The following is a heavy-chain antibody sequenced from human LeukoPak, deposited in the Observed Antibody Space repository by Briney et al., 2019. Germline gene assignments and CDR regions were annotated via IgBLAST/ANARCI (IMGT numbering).Heavy chain of an antibody. D-gene: IGHD3-10*01. V-gene: IGHV1-2*06. CDR3: ARDRSGILGYYYNGMDV. Sequence: ASVKVSCKASGYTFTGYHVHWVRQAPGQGLEWVGRINPNSGVTNYAQKFQGRVTMTRHTSITTAHMELSRLRSDDTAVYYCARDRSGILGYYYNGMDVWGLGTTVTVSS. J-gene: IGHJ6*02. CDR1: GYTFTGYH. CDR2: INPNSGVT.